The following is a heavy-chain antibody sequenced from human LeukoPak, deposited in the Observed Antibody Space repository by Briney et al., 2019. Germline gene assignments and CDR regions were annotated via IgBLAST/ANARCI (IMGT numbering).Heavy chain of an antibody. J-gene: IGHJ4*02. Sequence: SETLSLTCTVSGGSISSYYWSWIRQPPGKGLEWIGYIYYTGSTNYNPSLKSRVTISVDTSKNQFSLKLSSVTAAGTAVYYCARGSRGYGDYAYWGQGTLVTVSS. V-gene: IGHV4-59*01. CDR3: ARGSRGYGDYAY. D-gene: IGHD4-17*01. CDR1: GGSISSYY. CDR2: IYYTGST.